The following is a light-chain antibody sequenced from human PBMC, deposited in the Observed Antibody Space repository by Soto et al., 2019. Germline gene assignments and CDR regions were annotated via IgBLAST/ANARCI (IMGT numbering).Light chain of an antibody. CDR3: SSYTSSSIYV. J-gene: IGLJ1*01. CDR2: DVS. V-gene: IGLV2-14*01. CDR1: SSDVGGYNY. Sequence: QSALTQPASVSGSPGQSITISCTGTSSDVGGYNYVSWYQQHPGKAPKLMIYDVSNRPSGVSNRFSGSKSGNTASLTISGLQAGDEADYYCSSYTSSSIYVFGTGTKVTVL.